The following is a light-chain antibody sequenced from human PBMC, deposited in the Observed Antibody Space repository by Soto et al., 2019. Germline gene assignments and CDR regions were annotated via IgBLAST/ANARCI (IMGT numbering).Light chain of an antibody. CDR3: QKYHTDPFT. CDR2: AAS. Sequence: DIQMTHSPTSVSASVGCRFTITCRASQDVGKWLAWYQKKQGKAPKLLVYAASTLQSGVPSRLSGTGYGTDLTITIGSMQTEDVEVYYCQKYHTDPFTFGPGTKVDIK. V-gene: IGKV1-27*01. J-gene: IGKJ3*01. CDR1: QDVGKW.